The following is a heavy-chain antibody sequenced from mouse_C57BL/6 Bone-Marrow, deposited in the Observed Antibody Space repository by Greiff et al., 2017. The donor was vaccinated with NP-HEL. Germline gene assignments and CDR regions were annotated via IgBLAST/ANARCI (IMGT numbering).Heavy chain of an antibody. V-gene: IGHV1-15*01. CDR1: GYTFTDYE. CDR3: TRGTTVVAPCAMDY. D-gene: IGHD1-1*01. Sequence: VKLVESGAELVRPGASVTLSCKASGYTFTDYEMHWVKQTPVHGLEWIGAIDPETGGTAYNQKFKGKAILTADKSSSTAYMELRSLTSEDSAVYYCTRGTTVVAPCAMDYWGQGTSVTVSS. J-gene: IGHJ4*01. CDR2: IDPETGGT.